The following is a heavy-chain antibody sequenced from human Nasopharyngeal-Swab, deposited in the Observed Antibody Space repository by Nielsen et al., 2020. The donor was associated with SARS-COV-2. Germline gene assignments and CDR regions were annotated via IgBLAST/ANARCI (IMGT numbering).Heavy chain of an antibody. CDR2: ISAYNGNT. Sequence: ASVKVSCKASGYTFTSYGISWVRQAPGQGLEWMGWISAYNGNTNYAQKLQGRVTMTTDTSTSTAYMELSSLRSEDTAVYYCARELDYGGSVYFDYWGQGTLVTVSS. CDR1: GYTFTSYG. V-gene: IGHV1-18*01. D-gene: IGHD4-23*01. J-gene: IGHJ4*02. CDR3: ARELDYGGSVYFDY.